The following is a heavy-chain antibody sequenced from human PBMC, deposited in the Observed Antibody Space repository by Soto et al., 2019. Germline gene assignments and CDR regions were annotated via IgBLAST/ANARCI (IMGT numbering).Heavy chain of an antibody. CDR3: ARASQGARYYYDSSGYYYSRFNWFDP. Sequence: SETLSLTCAVYGGSFSGYYWSWIRQPPGKGLEWIGEINHSGSTNYNPSLKSRVTISVDTSKNQFSLKLSSVTAADTAVYYCARASQGARYYYDSSGYYYSRFNWFDPWGQGTLVTVSS. CDR1: GGSFSGYY. J-gene: IGHJ5*02. D-gene: IGHD3-22*01. CDR2: INHSGST. V-gene: IGHV4-34*01.